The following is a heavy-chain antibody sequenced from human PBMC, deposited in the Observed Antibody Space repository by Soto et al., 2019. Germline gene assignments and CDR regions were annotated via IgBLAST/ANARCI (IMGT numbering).Heavy chain of an antibody. Sequence: GSLRLSCAASGFSVSRFWMHWVRQAPGKGLVWVSRMNPEETTTNYADSVRGRFTISRDNARNTLYLQMNSLRAEDTAVYYCTRGGYEPFDYFGQGTLVTVSS. CDR3: TRGGYEPFDY. CDR1: GFSVSRFW. CDR2: MNPEETTT. D-gene: IGHD3-3*01. J-gene: IGHJ4*02. V-gene: IGHV3-74*01.